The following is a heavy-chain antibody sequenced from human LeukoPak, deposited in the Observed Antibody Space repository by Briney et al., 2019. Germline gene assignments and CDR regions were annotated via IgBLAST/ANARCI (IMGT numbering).Heavy chain of an antibody. CDR1: GFTFSSYA. Sequence: GGSLRLSCAASGFTFSSYAMSWVRQAPGKGLEWVSAISGSGGSTHYADSVKGRFTISRDNSKNTLYLQMNSLRAEDTAVYYCARDVWTGVAVSDYWGQGTLVTVSS. D-gene: IGHD6-19*01. CDR3: ARDVWTGVAVSDY. V-gene: IGHV3-23*01. J-gene: IGHJ4*02. CDR2: ISGSGGST.